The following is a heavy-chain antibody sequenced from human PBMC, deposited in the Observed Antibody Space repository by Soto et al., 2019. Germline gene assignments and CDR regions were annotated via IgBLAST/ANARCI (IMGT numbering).Heavy chain of an antibody. J-gene: IGHJ4*02. D-gene: IGHD2-21*02. CDR2: IWYDGSNK. CDR3: ARERVAYCGGDCYSALDY. V-gene: IGHV3-33*01. Sequence: QVQLVESGGGVVQPGRSLRLSCAASGFTFSSYGMHWVRQAPGKGLEWVAVIWYDGSNKYYADSVKGRFTISRDNSKNTLYLQMNSLRDEDTAVYYCARERVAYCGGDCYSALDYWGQGTLVTVSS. CDR1: GFTFSSYG.